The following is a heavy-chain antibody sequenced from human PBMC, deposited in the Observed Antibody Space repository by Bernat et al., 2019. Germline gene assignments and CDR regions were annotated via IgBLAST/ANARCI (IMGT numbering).Heavy chain of an antibody. V-gene: IGHV3-30*18. Sequence: QVQLVESGGGVVQPGRSLRLSCAASGFTFSSYGMHWVRQAPGKGLVWVAVISYDGSNKYYADSVKGRFTISRDNSKNTLYLQMNSLRAEDTAVYYCAKWGRTYYYDSSGYSRFDYWGQGTLVTVSS. CDR1: GFTFSSYG. D-gene: IGHD3-22*01. CDR3: AKWGRTYYYDSSGYSRFDY. CDR2: ISYDGSNK. J-gene: IGHJ4*02.